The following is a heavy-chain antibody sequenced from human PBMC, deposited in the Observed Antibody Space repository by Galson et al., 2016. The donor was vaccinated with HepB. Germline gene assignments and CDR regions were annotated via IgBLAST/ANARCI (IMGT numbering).Heavy chain of an antibody. CDR1: GFIFTKYW. CDR2: INEDGRKT. CDR3: VKGAGTIDY. D-gene: IGHD6-19*01. V-gene: IGHV3-7*01. Sequence: SLRLSCAASGFIFTKYWMAWVRQAPGKGLEWVANINEDGRKTYYGDSVKGRFTISRDNAKNSLYLQMNSLRDEDTAVYYCVKGAGTIDYWGQGTLVTVSS. J-gene: IGHJ4*02.